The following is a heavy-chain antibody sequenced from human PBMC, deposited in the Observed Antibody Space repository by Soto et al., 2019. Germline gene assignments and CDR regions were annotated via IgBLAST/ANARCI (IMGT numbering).Heavy chain of an antibody. CDR2: ISTYNSNT. CDR3: ASEGFCSSGSCALYSHEYFGMDV. Sequence: QVQLVQSGAEVMKPGASVKVSCKASGYTFARYGISWVRQAPGQGLEWMGWISTYNSNTNYARKFQGRVSLTTDTPTNTAYMELRSLTPDDTALYYCASEGFCSSGSCALYSHEYFGMDVWGRGTTVTVSS. CDR1: GYTFARYG. J-gene: IGHJ6*02. D-gene: IGHD2-15*01. V-gene: IGHV1-18*01.